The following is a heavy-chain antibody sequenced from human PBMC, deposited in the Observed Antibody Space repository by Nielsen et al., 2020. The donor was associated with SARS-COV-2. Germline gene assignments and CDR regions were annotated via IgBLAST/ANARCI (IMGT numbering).Heavy chain of an antibody. CDR3: ARLGESVARDGFDV. Sequence: ASVKVSCKASGYSFTGHYIHWLRQAPGQGLEWMGRINPHNGRTDYAQKVQGRITLTRDTSITTTYMDLTRLTSDDTSLYYCARLGESVARDGFDVWGQGTMVTVSS. J-gene: IGHJ3*01. V-gene: IGHV1-2*06. CDR1: GYSFTGHY. D-gene: IGHD3-10*01. CDR2: INPHNGRT.